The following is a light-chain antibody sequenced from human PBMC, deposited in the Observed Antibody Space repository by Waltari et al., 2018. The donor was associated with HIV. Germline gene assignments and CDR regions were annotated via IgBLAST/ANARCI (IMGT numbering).Light chain of an antibody. CDR2: AAS. CDR3: QQSYSRPPT. V-gene: IGKV1-39*01. CDR1: QSISTS. J-gene: IGKJ3*01. Sequence: LQMTQSPSSLYASVGDRVPLTCRASQSISTSLNWYQQKPGKAPKVLINAASSLQSGVPTRFRGTGSGTHFTLTISNLQPEDFATYYCQQSYSRPPTFGPGTTVDVK.